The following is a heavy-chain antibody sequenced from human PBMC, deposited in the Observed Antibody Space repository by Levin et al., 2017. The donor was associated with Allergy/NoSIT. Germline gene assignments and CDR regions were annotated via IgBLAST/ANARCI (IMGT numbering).Heavy chain of an antibody. Sequence: ASVKVSCKASGYTFTGYYMHWVRQAPGQGLEWMGWINPNSGGTNYAQKFQGRVTMTRDTSISTAYMELSRLRSDDTAVYYCARWDIVAKQSFDYWGQGTLVTVSS. CDR1: GYTFTGYY. J-gene: IGHJ4*02. CDR2: INPNSGGT. V-gene: IGHV1-2*02. D-gene: IGHD5-12*01. CDR3: ARWDIVAKQSFDY.